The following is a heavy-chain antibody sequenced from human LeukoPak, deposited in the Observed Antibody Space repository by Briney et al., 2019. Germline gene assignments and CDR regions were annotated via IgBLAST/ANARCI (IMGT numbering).Heavy chain of an antibody. CDR2: IKEDGSES. CDR3: ARETPRRGETRDGYR. V-gene: IGHV3-7*01. D-gene: IGHD5-24*01. J-gene: IGHJ4*02. CDR1: GFNFGEFW. Sequence: GGSLRLSCAASGFNFGEFWMAWVRQTPGMGLEWVADIKEDGSESFYVDSVKGRFTISRDNPKNLLFLQINSLRVEDTAVYYCARETPRRGETRDGYRWGQGTVVTVSS.